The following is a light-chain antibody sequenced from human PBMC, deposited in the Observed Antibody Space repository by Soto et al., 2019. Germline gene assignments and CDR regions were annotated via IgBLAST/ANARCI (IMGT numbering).Light chain of an antibody. CDR3: AAWDDSLSGGV. Sequence: HSVLTQPPSASGTPGQRVTISCSGSSSNIGSNYVYWYQQLPGTAPKLLIYSNNQRPSGVPDRFSGSKSGTSASLAISGLRSEDEADYYCAAWDDSLSGGVFGGGTQLTVL. J-gene: IGLJ3*02. V-gene: IGLV1-47*02. CDR1: SSNIGSNY. CDR2: SNN.